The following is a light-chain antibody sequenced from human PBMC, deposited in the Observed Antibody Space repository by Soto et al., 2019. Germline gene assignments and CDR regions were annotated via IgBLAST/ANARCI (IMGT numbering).Light chain of an antibody. V-gene: IGLV1-40*01. J-gene: IGLJ3*02. CDR1: SSNIGTHYD. Sequence: QLVLTQPPSVSGAPGQRVTISCTGSSSNIGTHYDVHWYQQLPGTAPKLLIYDNNNRPSGVPDRFSGSKSGTSASLAITGLQAEDEADYYCQSYDNSLSGWVFGGGTKLTVL. CDR2: DNN. CDR3: QSYDNSLSGWV.